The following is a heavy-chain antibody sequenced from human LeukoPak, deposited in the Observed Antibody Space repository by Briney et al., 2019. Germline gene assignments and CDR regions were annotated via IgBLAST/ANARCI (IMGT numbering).Heavy chain of an antibody. CDR3: ARWGGTRQYYFDY. CDR1: GFIFSDYG. V-gene: IGHV3-33*01. J-gene: IGHJ4*02. Sequence: GGSLRLSCAVSGFIFSDYGFHWVRQAPGKGLEWVAVTRFDGSIKQYADSVKGRFTISRDDPKSTLYLQMNSLKSEDTAVYYCARWGGTRQYYFDYWGRGALVTVSS. CDR2: TRFDGSIK. D-gene: IGHD1-1*01.